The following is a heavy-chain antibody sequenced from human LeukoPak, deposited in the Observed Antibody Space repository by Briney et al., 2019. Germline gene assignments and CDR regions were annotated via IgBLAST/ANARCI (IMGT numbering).Heavy chain of an antibody. CDR3: ARGAYSTGWLGF. V-gene: IGHV1-46*01. Sequence: ASVKVSCKASGYIFISHYIHWVRQAPGQGLEWMGIFNPSDGATTYSQKFQARVTMTRDTSTSTVYMEVSGLRSDDTAVYYCARGAYSTGWLGFWGQGTLVTVSS. D-gene: IGHD6-19*01. J-gene: IGHJ5*01. CDR2: FNPSDGAT. CDR1: GYIFISHY.